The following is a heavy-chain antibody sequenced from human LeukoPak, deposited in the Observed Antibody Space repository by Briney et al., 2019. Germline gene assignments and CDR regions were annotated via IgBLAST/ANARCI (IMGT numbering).Heavy chain of an antibody. CDR2: IYYSGST. J-gene: IGHJ4*02. Sequence: SETLSLTCTVSGGSISSYYWSWIRQPPGRGLEWIGYIYYSGSTNYNPSLKSRVTISVDTSKNQFSLKLSSVTAADTAVYYCARDCSGGSCYFDYWGQGTLVTVSS. V-gene: IGHV4-59*01. CDR3: ARDCSGGSCYFDY. D-gene: IGHD2-15*01. CDR1: GGSISSYY.